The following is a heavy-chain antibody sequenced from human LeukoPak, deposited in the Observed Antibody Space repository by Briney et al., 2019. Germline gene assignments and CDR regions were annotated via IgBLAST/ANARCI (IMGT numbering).Heavy chain of an antibody. CDR1: GYIFTDYY. CDR2: TSAYNGNT. Sequence: ASVKVSCEASGYIFTDYYIHWLRQAPGQGLEWMGWTSAYNGNTNYAQKLQGRVTMTTDTSTSTAYMELRSLRSDDTAVYYCARAPSEIAFDYWGQGTLVTVSS. D-gene: IGHD2-21*01. V-gene: IGHV1-18*04. J-gene: IGHJ4*02. CDR3: ARAPSEIAFDY.